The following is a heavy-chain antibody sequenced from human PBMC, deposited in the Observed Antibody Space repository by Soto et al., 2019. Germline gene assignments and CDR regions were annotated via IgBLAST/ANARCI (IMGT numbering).Heavy chain of an antibody. CDR1: GGTFSSYA. J-gene: IGHJ3*02. V-gene: IGHV1-69*01. CDR3: ARGAGYYDSSGYYYRAFDI. D-gene: IGHD3-22*01. CDR2: IIPIFGAA. Sequence: SVKFTCKAPGGTFSSYAINWVRQAPGQWLEWMGGIIPIFGAANYAQKFQGRVTITADESTTTAYMELSSLRSEDTAVYYCARGAGYYDSSGYYYRAFDIWGQGTMVTVSS.